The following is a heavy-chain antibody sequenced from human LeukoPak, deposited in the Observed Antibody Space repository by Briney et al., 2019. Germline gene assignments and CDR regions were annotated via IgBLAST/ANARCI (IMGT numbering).Heavy chain of an antibody. V-gene: IGHV4-34*01. CDR3: ARDVAALVRGWFDP. Sequence: PSETLSLTCAVYGGSFSGYYWSWIRQPPGKGLEWIGEINHSGSANYNPSLKSRVTISVDTSKNQFSLKLSPVTAADTAVYYCARDVAALVRGWFDPWGQGTLVTVSS. D-gene: IGHD6-13*01. CDR2: INHSGSA. CDR1: GGSFSGYY. J-gene: IGHJ5*02.